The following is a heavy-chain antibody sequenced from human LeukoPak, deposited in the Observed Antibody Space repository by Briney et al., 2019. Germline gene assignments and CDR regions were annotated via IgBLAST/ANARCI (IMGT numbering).Heavy chain of an antibody. D-gene: IGHD3-22*01. Sequence: GRSLRLSCAASGITLSSYGMHWVRQAPGKGLEWVANINQDGSEKYYVDSVKGRFTISRDNAKNSLYLQMNSLRAEDAAVYYCATYYYDNTGLIWGQGTLVTVSS. V-gene: IGHV3-7*01. CDR2: INQDGSEK. CDR3: ATYYYDNTGLI. J-gene: IGHJ4*02. CDR1: GITLSSYG.